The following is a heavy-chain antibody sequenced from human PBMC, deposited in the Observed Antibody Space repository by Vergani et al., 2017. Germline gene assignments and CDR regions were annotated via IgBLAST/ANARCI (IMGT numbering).Heavy chain of an antibody. CDR3: TRDNIVATIEDGMDV. CDR2: IRSKAYGGTT. J-gene: IGHJ6*02. Sequence: EVQLVESGGGLVQPGRSLRLSCTASGFTFGDYAMSWVRQAPGKGLEWVGFIRSKAYGGTTEYAASVKGRFTISRDDSKSIAYLQMNSLKTEDTAVYYCTRDNIVATIEDGMDVWGQGTTVTVS. V-gene: IGHV3-49*04. D-gene: IGHD5-12*01. CDR1: GFTFGDYA.